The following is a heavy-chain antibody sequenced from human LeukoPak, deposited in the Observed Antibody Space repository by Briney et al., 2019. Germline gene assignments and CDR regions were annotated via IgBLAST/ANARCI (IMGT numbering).Heavy chain of an antibody. CDR2: INPNSGVT. J-gene: IGHJ4*02. CDR1: GYTFTDFY. Sequence: ASVKVSCKASGYTFTDFYMHWVRQAPGQGLEWMGWINPNSGVTNYAQKFQGRVTKTRDTSISTAYMELSRLRSDDTAVYYCATEERGWYDYWGQGTLVTVSS. CDR3: ATEERGWYDY. V-gene: IGHV1-2*02. D-gene: IGHD6-19*01.